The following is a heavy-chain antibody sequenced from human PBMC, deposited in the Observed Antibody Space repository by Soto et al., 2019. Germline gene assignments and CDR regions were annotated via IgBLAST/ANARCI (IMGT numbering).Heavy chain of an antibody. CDR3: ARDGVAATHYYYYYYMDV. V-gene: IGHV1-18*01. J-gene: IGHJ6*03. CDR1: GYTFTSYG. D-gene: IGHD2-15*01. CDR2: ISAYNGTI. Sequence: QVQLVQSGAEVKKPGASVTVSCKASGYTFTSYGISWVRQAPGQGLEWMGWISAYNGTINYAQKLQGRVTMTTDTSTSTAYMELRSLRSDYTAVYYRARDGVAATHYYYYYYMDVWGKGPKVTVSS.